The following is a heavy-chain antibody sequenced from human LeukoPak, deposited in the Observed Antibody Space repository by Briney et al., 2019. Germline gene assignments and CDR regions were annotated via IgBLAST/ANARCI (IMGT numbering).Heavy chain of an antibody. D-gene: IGHD3-10*01. J-gene: IGHJ3*02. CDR1: GFTFSSYG. V-gene: IGHV3-30*18. CDR2: ISYDGSNK. Sequence: GRSLRLSCAASGFTFSSYGVHWVRQAPGKGLEWVAVISYDGSNKYYADSVKGRFTISRDNSKNTLYLQMNSLRAEDTAVYYCAKGGSGNGAFDIWGQGTMVTVSS. CDR3: AKGGSGNGAFDI.